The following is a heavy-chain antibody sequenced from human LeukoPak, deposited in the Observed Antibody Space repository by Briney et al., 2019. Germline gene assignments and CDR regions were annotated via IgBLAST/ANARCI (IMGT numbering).Heavy chain of an antibody. J-gene: IGHJ6*03. Sequence: HPGGSLRLSCAASGFTFSSYGMHWVRQAPGKGLEWVAFIRYDGSNKYYADSVKGRFTISRDNSKNTLYLQMNSLRAEDTAVYYCAKDYYGSGSYYLWAYYYYYYMDVWGKGTTVTISS. V-gene: IGHV3-30*02. D-gene: IGHD3-10*01. CDR3: AKDYYGSGSYYLWAYYYYYYMDV. CDR1: GFTFSSYG. CDR2: IRYDGSNK.